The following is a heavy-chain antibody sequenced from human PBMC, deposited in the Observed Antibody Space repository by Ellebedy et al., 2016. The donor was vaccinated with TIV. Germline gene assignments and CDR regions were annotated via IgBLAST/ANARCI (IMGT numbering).Heavy chain of an antibody. V-gene: IGHV3-11*01. J-gene: IGHJ3*02. CDR2: ISSGDVTI. D-gene: IGHD2-21*01. Sequence: GESLKISXAASGFTFSDYCMSWIRQAPGKGLEWTSYISSGDVTIYYADSVKGRFTISRDNAKKSLFLQMSSLRAEDTAVYYCARASLGDLDAFDIWGQGTMVTVSS. CDR3: ARASLGDLDAFDI. CDR1: GFTFSDYC.